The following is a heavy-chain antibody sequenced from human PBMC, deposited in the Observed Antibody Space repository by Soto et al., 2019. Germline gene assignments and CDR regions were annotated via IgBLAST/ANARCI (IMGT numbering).Heavy chain of an antibody. Sequence: QVQLVESGGVVVQPGRSLRLSCAASGFTFSNYGMHWVRQAPGKGLEWVAVIWDDGNQKYYVDSVKGRFTISRDNSENTMFLQMNSLTAEDTAVYYCVRGGKTAGAFDIWAKGQWSPSPQ. D-gene: IGHD3-16*01. CDR3: VRGGKTAGAFDI. J-gene: IGHJ3*02. CDR1: GFTFSNYG. V-gene: IGHV3-33*01. CDR2: IWDDGNQK.